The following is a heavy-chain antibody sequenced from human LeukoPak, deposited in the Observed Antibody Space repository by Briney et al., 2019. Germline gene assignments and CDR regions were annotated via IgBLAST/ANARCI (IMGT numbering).Heavy chain of an antibody. Sequence: GGSLRLSCAASGFTFSSYGMHWVRQAPGKGLEWVAFIRYDGSNKYYADSVKGRFTISRDNSKNTLYLQMNSLRAEDTAVYYCAKVTEYQLLPHGLFDYWGQGTLVTVSS. CDR1: GFTFSSYG. J-gene: IGHJ4*02. V-gene: IGHV3-30*02. CDR2: IRYDGSNK. CDR3: AKVTEYQLLPHGLFDY. D-gene: IGHD2-2*01.